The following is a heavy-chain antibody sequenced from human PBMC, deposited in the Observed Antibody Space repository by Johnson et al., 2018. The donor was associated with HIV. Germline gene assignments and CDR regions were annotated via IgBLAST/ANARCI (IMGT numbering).Heavy chain of an antibody. J-gene: IGHJ3*02. CDR2: ISYDGSHK. Sequence: QVQLVESGGGVVQPGRSLRLSCAASGFTFSSYAMHWVRQAPGKGLEWVAVISYDGSHKYYADSVKGRLPISRDNSKNTLYLQMNSLRAEDTAVYYCAKDPPGVDDIHAFDIWGQGTMVTVSS. V-gene: IGHV3-30*04. CDR3: AKDPPGVDDIHAFDI. D-gene: IGHD3-9*01. CDR1: GFTFSSYA.